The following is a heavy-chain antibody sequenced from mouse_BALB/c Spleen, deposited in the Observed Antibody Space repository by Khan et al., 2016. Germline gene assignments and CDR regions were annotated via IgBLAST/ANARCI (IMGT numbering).Heavy chain of an antibody. V-gene: IGHV3-2*02. CDR3: ARWGPYGSHFDY. Sequence: EVQLQESGPGLVKPSQSLSLTCTVTGYSITSDYAWNWIRQFPGNKLEWMGYISYSGSTSYNPSLKSRISITRDTSKNQFFLQLNSVTTEDTATYYCARWGPYGSHFDYWGQGTTLTVSS. J-gene: IGHJ2*01. CDR1: GYSITSDYA. CDR2: ISYSGST. D-gene: IGHD2-2*01.